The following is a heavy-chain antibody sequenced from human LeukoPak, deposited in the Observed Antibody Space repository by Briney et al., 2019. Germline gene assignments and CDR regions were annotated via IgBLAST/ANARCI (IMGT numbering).Heavy chain of an antibody. CDR2: IIPILSIA. CDR1: GGTFSSYA. J-gene: IGHJ4*02. Sequence: SVKVSCKASGGTFSSYAISWVRQAPGQGLEWMGRIIPILSIANYAQKFQGRVTITADKSTSTAYMELSSLRSEDTAVYYCALNRWLQDWGQGTLVTVSS. CDR3: ALNRWLQD. D-gene: IGHD5-24*01. V-gene: IGHV1-69*04.